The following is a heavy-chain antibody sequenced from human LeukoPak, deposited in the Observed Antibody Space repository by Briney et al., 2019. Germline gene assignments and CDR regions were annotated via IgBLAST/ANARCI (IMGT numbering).Heavy chain of an antibody. J-gene: IGHJ5*02. V-gene: IGHV1-18*01. CDR3: TRGRADIAVGGT. Sequence: VSVKVSCKASGYAFISYGISWVRQAPRQGLEWMGWISSYNGQTNHARKFEGKVTMTTDASTTTAYMELRNLKSDDTAVYFCTRGRADIAVGGTWGQGTLVTVSS. D-gene: IGHD6-19*01. CDR2: ISSYNGQT. CDR1: GYAFISYG.